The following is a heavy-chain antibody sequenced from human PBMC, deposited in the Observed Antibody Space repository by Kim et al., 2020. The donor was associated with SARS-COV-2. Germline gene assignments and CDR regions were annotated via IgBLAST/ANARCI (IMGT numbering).Heavy chain of an antibody. CDR2: IYYSGST. Sequence: SETLSLTCTVSGGSISSSSYYWGWIRQPPGKGLEWIGSIYYSGSTYYNPSLKSRVTISVDTSKNQFSLKLSSVTAADTAVYYCALTLRVVVITGESNWFDPWGQGTLVTVSS. V-gene: IGHV4-39*01. CDR1: GGSISSSSYY. J-gene: IGHJ5*02. CDR3: ALTLRVVVITGESNWFDP. D-gene: IGHD3-22*01.